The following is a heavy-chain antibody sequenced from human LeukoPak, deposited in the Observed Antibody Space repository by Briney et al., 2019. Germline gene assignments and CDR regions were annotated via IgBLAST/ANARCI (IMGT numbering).Heavy chain of an antibody. Sequence: SQTLSLTCAISGDSVSSNSAAWTWIRQSPSRGVEWLGRTYYRSGWYSDYAVSVKSRITINPDTSKNQFSLHLNSVTPEDTAVYFCAGGSYGSGPYSHYNRFDPWGQGTLVTVSS. V-gene: IGHV6-1*01. D-gene: IGHD3-10*01. CDR1: GDSVSSNSAA. CDR3: AGGSYGSGPYSHYNRFDP. CDR2: TYYRSGWYS. J-gene: IGHJ5*02.